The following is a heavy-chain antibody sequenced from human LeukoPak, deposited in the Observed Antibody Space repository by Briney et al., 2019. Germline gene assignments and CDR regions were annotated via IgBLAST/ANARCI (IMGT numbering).Heavy chain of an antibody. V-gene: IGHV3-48*03. J-gene: IGHJ5*02. D-gene: IGHD5-18*01. CDR1: GFTFSSYE. CDR2: ISSSGSTI. Sequence: GGSLRLSCAASGFTFSSYEMNWVRQAPGKGLEWVSYISSSGSTIYYADSVKGRFTISRDNAKNSLYLQMNSLRAEDTAVYYCAREWRGGYSYGGYNWFDPWGQGTLVTVSS. CDR3: AREWRGGYSYGGYNWFDP.